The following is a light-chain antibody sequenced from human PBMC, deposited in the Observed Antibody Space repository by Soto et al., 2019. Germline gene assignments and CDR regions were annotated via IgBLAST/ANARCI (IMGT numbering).Light chain of an antibody. Sequence: EIVLTQSPGTLSLSPGERATLSCRASQSVSNNYLAWYQQKPGQAPRLLIYGASNRATGIPDRFSGSGSGTDFTRTSSRLEPEDFAVYYCQQYGSAGTFGQGTKVEIK. CDR1: QSVSNNY. J-gene: IGKJ1*01. CDR2: GAS. CDR3: QQYGSAGT. V-gene: IGKV3-20*01.